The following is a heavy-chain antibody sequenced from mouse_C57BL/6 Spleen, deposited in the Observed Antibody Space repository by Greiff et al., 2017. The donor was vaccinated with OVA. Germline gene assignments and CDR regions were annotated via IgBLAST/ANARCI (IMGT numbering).Heavy chain of an antibody. Sequence: VQLQQSGPELVKPGASVKMSCKASGYTFTDYNMHWVKQSHGKSLEWIGYINPNNGGTSYNQKFKGKATLTVNESSSTAYMELRSLTSEDSAVYYCARGYDGYYDAMYYWGQGTSVTVSS. CDR2: INPNNGGT. CDR1: GYTFTDYN. V-gene: IGHV1-22*01. CDR3: ARGYDGYYDAMYY. D-gene: IGHD2-3*01. J-gene: IGHJ4*01.